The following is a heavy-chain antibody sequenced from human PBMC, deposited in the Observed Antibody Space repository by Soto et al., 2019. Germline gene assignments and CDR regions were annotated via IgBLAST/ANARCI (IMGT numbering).Heavy chain of an antibody. D-gene: IGHD3-22*01. J-gene: IGHJ5*02. V-gene: IGHV4-38-2*01. Sequence: PSETLSLTCAVSGYSISSGYYWGWLRQPPGKGLEWIGSIYRGGSTYYNPSLNSRVTLSIDMTNNHVSLILNSVTAADTAVYYCARVGPWVPYYYGSSPYTFENWFDPWGQGTLVTVSS. CDR1: GYSISSGYY. CDR2: IYRGGST. CDR3: ARVGPWVPYYYGSSPYTFENWFDP.